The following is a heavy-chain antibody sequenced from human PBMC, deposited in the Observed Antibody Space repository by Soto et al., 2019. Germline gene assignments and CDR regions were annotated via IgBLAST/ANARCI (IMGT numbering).Heavy chain of an antibody. Sequence: SETLSLTCTVSGGSVSSYYWSWIRQPPGKGLEWIGYIYYSGSTNYNPSLKSRVTISVDTSKNQFSLKLSSVTAADTAVYYCARWGLSVAGRGHYYYGMDVWGQGTTVTVSS. CDR1: GGSVSSYY. V-gene: IGHV4-59*02. CDR2: IYYSGST. D-gene: IGHD6-19*01. CDR3: ARWGLSVAGRGHYYYGMDV. J-gene: IGHJ6*02.